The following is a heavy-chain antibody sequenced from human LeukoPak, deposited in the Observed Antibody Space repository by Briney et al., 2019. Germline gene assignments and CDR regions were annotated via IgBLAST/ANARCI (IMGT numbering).Heavy chain of an antibody. J-gene: IGHJ4*02. V-gene: IGHV4-59*01. D-gene: IGHD2-8*01. Sequence: SETLSLTCTLSGGSISSYYWSWFRQSPGKGLEWIGSIYYSGSTYYNPSLKSRVTISVDTSKNQFSLKLSSVTAADTAVYYCARANGYFDYWGQGTLVTVSS. CDR2: IYYSGST. CDR1: GGSISSYY. CDR3: ARANGYFDY.